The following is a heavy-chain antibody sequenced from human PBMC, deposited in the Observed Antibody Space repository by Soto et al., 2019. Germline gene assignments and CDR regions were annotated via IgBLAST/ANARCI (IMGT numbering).Heavy chain of an antibody. J-gene: IGHJ6*02. CDR3: ARDGEEMATTTYYYYGMDV. CDR1: GFTFSSYV. CDR2: IGGSGGST. V-gene: IGHV3-23*01. D-gene: IGHD1-1*01. Sequence: PGGSLRLSCAASGFTFSSYVMSWVRQAPGKGLEWVSAIGGSGGSTYYADSVKGRFTISRDNSKNTLYLQMNSLRAEDTAVYYCARDGEEMATTTYYYYGMDVWGQGTTVTV.